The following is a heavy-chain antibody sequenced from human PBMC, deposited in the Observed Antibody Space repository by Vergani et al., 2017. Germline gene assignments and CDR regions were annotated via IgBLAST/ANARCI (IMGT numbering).Heavy chain of an antibody. CDR1: GFTFSSYA. CDR3: AKGVYCSSTSCYEGRGYYYGMGV. Sequence: VQLVESGGGEVQPGRSLRLSCAASGFTFSSYAMSWVRQVPGKGLEWVSGISGSGGNTYYANSVKGRFTISRDNSKNTLYLQMNSLRADDTAVYYCAKGVYCSSTSCYEGRGYYYGMGVWGQGTTVTFSS. D-gene: IGHD2-2*01. V-gene: IGHV3-23*04. CDR2: ISGSGGNT. J-gene: IGHJ6*02.